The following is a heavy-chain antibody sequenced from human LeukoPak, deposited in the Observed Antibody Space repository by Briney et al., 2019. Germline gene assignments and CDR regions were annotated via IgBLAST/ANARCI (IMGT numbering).Heavy chain of an antibody. CDR1: GGSISSSSYY. CDR2: IYYSGST. V-gene: IGHV4-39*07. J-gene: IGHJ5*02. Sequence: PSETLSLTCTVSGGSISSSSYYWGWIRQPPGKGLEWIGSIYYSGSTYYNPSLKSRVTISVDTSRNQFSLKLSSVTAADTAVYYCARRWDIVVVPAAIRWFDPWGQGTLVTVSS. D-gene: IGHD2-2*01. CDR3: ARRWDIVVVPAAIRWFDP.